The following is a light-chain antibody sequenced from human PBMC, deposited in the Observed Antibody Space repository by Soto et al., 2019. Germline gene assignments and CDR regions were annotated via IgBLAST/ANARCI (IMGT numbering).Light chain of an antibody. V-gene: IGLV2-14*01. J-gene: IGLJ1*01. Sequence: QPVLTQPASVSGSPGQSITISCTGTSSDVGGYNYVSWYQQHPGKAPKLMIYEVSNRPSGVSNRFSGSKSGNTASLTISGLQAEDEADYYCSSYTSYSTYVFGTGTKVTVL. CDR3: SSYTSYSTYV. CDR2: EVS. CDR1: SSDVGGYNY.